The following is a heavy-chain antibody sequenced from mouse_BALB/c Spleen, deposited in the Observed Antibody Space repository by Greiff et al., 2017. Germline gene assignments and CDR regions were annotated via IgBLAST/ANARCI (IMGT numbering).Heavy chain of an antibody. D-gene: IGHD2-1*01. V-gene: IGHV2-6-5*01. CDR3: AKRDGNCDYAMDY. CDR2: IWGGGST. Sequence: VHLVESGPGLVAPSQSLSITCTVSGFSLTDYGVSWIRQPPGKGLEWLGVIWGGGSTYYNAALKSRLSISKDNSKSQVFLKMNSLQTDDTAMYYCAKRDGNCDYAMDYWGQGTSVTVSS. J-gene: IGHJ4*01. CDR1: GFSLTDYG.